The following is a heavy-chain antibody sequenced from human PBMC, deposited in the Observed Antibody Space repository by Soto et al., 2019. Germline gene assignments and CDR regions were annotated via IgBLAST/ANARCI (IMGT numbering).Heavy chain of an antibody. CDR2: IYYSGST. V-gene: IGHV4-30-4*01. Sequence: TLSLTCTVSGGSISSGDYYWSWIRQPPGKGLEWIGYIYYSGSTYYNPSLKSRVTISVDTSKNQFSLKLSSVTAADTAVYYCARAESSGYFDYWGQGTLVTVSS. CDR3: ARAESSGYFDY. J-gene: IGHJ4*02. D-gene: IGHD2-15*01. CDR1: GGSISSGDYY.